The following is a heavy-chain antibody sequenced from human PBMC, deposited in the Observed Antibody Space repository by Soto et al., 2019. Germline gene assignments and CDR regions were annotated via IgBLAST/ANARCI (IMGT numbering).Heavy chain of an antibody. CDR1: GFTFSSYS. CDR3: ARDLSYYDFWRGYWGGGPMDV. Sequence: GGSLRLSCAASGFTFSSYSMNWVRQAPGKGLEWVSSISSSSSYIYYADSVKGRFTISRDNAKNSLYLQMNSLRAEDTAGYYCARDLSYYDFWRGYWGGGPMDVWGKGTTVTVSS. J-gene: IGHJ6*03. CDR2: ISSSSSYI. V-gene: IGHV3-21*01. D-gene: IGHD3-3*01.